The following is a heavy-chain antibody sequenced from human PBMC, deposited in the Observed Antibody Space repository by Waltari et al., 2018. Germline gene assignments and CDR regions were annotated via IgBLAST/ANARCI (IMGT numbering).Heavy chain of an antibody. V-gene: IGHV4-39*07. D-gene: IGHD1-26*01. CDR3: ARDQVGATPFFDY. Sequence: QLQLQESGPGLVKPSETLSLTCTVSGGSISSSSYYWGWIRQPPGKGLEWIGSIYYSGSTYYNPSLKIRVTISVDTSKNQFSLKLSSVTAADTAVYYCARDQVGATPFFDYWGQGTLVTVSS. CDR2: IYYSGST. J-gene: IGHJ4*02. CDR1: GGSISSSSYY.